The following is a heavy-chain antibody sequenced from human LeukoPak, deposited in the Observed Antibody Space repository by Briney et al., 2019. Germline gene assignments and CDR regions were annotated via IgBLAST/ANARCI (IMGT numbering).Heavy chain of an antibody. D-gene: IGHD3-10*01. J-gene: IGHJ4*02. V-gene: IGHV4-59*01. CDR2: IYYSGST. CDR1: GGSISSYY. Sequence: PSETLSLTCTVSGGSISSYYWSWIRQPPGKGLEWIGYIYYSGSTNYNPSLKSRVTISVDTSKNQFSLKLSSVTAADTAVYYCARVVRGVRYFDYWGQGTLVTVSS. CDR3: ARVVRGVRYFDY.